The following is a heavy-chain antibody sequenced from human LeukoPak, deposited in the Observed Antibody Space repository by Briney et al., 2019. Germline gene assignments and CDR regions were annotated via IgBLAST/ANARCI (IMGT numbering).Heavy chain of an antibody. D-gene: IGHD3-22*01. J-gene: IGHJ4*02. V-gene: IGHV1-69*06. Sequence: ASVKVSCKASGFTFTNYGINWVRQAPGQGLEWMGGIIPIFGTANYARKFQGRVTITADKSTSTAYMELSSLRSEDTAVYYCAREEYYYDSSGYYPFVCWGQGTLVTVSS. CDR3: AREEYYYDSSGYYPFVC. CDR1: GFTFTNYG. CDR2: IIPIFGTA.